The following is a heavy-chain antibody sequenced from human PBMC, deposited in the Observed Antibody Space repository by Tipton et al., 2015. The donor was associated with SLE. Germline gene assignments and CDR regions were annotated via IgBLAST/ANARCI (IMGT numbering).Heavy chain of an antibody. CDR2: INHSGST. Sequence: TLSLTCAVYGGSFSGYYWSWIRQPPGKGLEWIGEINHSGSTNYNPSLKSRVTISEDTSKNQFSLKLSSVTAADTAVYYCARGRRVEAMEPFFDYWGQGTLVTVSS. CDR3: ARGRRVEAMEPFFDY. D-gene: IGHD1-1*01. V-gene: IGHV4-34*01. CDR1: GGSFSGYY. J-gene: IGHJ4*02.